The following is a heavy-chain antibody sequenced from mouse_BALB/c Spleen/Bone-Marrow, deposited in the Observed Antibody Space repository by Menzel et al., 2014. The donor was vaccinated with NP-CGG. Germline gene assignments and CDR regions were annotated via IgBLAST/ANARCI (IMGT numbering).Heavy chain of an antibody. V-gene: IGHV1-7*01. J-gene: IGHJ1*01. CDR1: GYNFTSYW. Sequence: QVQLPQSGAELAKPGASVKMSCKASGYNFTSYWMHWVKQRPGQGLEWIGYITPSTGYTEYNQKFKDKATLTADKSSSTAYMQLSSLTSEDSAGYYCAREYYGSSGYCDVWGAGTTVTVSS. CDR3: AREYYGSSGYCDV. D-gene: IGHD1-1*01. CDR2: ITPSTGYT.